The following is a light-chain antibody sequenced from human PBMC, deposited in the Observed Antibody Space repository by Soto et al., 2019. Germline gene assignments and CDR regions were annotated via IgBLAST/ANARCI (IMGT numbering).Light chain of an antibody. J-gene: IGKJ1*01. V-gene: IGKV1-5*01. CDR3: QQYESYWT. CDR2: DVS. Sequence: DTPMTQSPSTLSASXGDRVTITCRASQNIRNWLAWYKQKPGKAPKLRIYDVSSLESGVPPRFSGSGSGTDFTLTISGLPADDLATDYCQQYESYWTFGQGTKVDI. CDR1: QNIRNW.